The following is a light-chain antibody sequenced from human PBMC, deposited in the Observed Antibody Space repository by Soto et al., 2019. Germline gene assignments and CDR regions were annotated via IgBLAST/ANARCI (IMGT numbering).Light chain of an antibody. CDR2: GAS. Sequence: VMTKYPATLCVSPGERASLSCRASQSVSSSFAWYQQKPRQAPRLLIYGASTRATGIPARFSGSGSGTEFTPTISSLQSEDFAVYYCQHYNNWPQTFCQGTKVAI. CDR1: QSVSSS. CDR3: QHYNNWPQT. V-gene: IGKV3-15*01. J-gene: IGKJ1*01.